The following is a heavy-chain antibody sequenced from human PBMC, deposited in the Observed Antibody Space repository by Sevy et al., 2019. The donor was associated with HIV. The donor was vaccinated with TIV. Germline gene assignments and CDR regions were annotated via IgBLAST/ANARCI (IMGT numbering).Heavy chain of an antibody. CDR3: AKDMHGGSSSSGEYYYYGMDV. CDR2: ISWNSGSI. D-gene: IGHD6-6*01. CDR1: GFTFDDYA. V-gene: IGHV3-9*01. Sequence: GGSLRLSCAASGFTFDDYAMHWVRQAPGKGLEWVSGISWNSGSIGYADSVKGRITISRDNAKNSLYLQMNSLRAEETAVYYCAKDMHGGSSSSGEYYYYGMDVWGQGTTVTVSS. J-gene: IGHJ6*02.